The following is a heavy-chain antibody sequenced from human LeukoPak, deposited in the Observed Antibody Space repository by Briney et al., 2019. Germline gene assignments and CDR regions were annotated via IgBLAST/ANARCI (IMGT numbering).Heavy chain of an antibody. CDR3: ARHTYARPFDF. Sequence: NASETLSLTCTVSGGSISSYYWSWIRQPPGKGLEWIGYIYYSGSTNYNPSLKSRAAISLDTSKNQFSLTVTSVTAADTAIYYCARHTYARPFDFWGQGTLVTVSS. V-gene: IGHV4-59*08. CDR2: IYYSGST. J-gene: IGHJ4*02. CDR1: GGSISSYY. D-gene: IGHD6-6*01.